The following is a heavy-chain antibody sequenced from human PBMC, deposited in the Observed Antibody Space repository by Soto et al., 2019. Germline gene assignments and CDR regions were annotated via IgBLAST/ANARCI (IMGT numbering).Heavy chain of an antibody. J-gene: IGHJ4*02. D-gene: IGHD1-26*01. CDR1: GGSISSSNW. CDR3: ARAGVGATPNDY. Sequence: PSETLSLTCAVSGGSISSSNWWSWVRQPPGKGLEWIGEIYHSGSTNYNPSLKSRVTISVDTSKNQFSLKLSSVTAADTAVYYCARAGVGATPNDYWGQGTLVTVSS. V-gene: IGHV4-4*02. CDR2: IYHSGST.